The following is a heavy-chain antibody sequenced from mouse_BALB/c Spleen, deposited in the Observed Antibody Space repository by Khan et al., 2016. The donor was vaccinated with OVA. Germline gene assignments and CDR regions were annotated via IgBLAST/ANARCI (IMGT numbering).Heavy chain of an antibody. D-gene: IGHD2-3*01. CDR3: ARPAYDGYYDY. CDR2: ISTYSGNT. CDR1: GYTFTDYA. J-gene: IGHJ2*01. Sequence: QVQLQQSGPELVRPGVSVKISCKGSGYTFTDYAMYWVKQSHAESLEWIGLISTYSGNTNYNQKFKGKATMTVDKSSTTAYMELVRLTSEDSAIYYCARPAYDGYYDYWGQGTTLTVSS. V-gene: IGHV1S137*01.